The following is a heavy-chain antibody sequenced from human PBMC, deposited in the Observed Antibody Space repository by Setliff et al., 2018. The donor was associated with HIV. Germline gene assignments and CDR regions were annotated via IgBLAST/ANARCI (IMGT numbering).Heavy chain of an antibody. V-gene: IGHV1-2*02. J-gene: IGHJ4*02. Sequence: ASVKVSCKASGFTFTGYYLHWVRQAPGQELEWMGWINPHSGGTSYAQNFHGRVTMTRDTSISTAYMELSRLRSDDTAVFYCARGPQSYVDVVPTIGRYYFDYWGQGTLVTVS. CDR3: ARGPQSYVDVVPTIGRYYFDY. CDR2: INPHSGGT. CDR1: GFTFTGYY. D-gene: IGHD5-12*01.